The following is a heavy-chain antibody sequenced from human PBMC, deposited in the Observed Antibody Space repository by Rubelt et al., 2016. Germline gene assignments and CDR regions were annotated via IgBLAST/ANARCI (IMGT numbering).Heavy chain of an antibody. Sequence: EVQLVESGGGLVQPGGSLRLSCAASGFTFSSYWMSWVRQAPGKGLEWVANIKQDGSEKYYVDSVNGRFTISRDNAENSLYLQMNSLRAEDTAVYYCARAHCGGDCYSPDYWGQGTLVTVSS. CDR1: GFTFSSYW. CDR3: ARAHCGGDCYSPDY. D-gene: IGHD2-21*02. CDR2: IKQDGSEK. J-gene: IGHJ4*02. V-gene: IGHV3-7*01.